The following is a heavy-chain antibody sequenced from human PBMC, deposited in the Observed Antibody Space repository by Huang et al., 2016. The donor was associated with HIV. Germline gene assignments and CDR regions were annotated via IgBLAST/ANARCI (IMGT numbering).Heavy chain of an antibody. CDR2: ISYDGSNG. D-gene: IGHD2-15*01. CDR1: GFTFSNFG. Sequence: QVQLVESGGGVVQPGRSLRLSCAASGFTFSNFGMHWGRQAPGKVLEWVAVISYDGSNGYYSESGKGRFTISRDNPMHTLYLQMNSLRADDTAVYYCAKESRWYSDLDNWGQGTLVTVSS. CDR3: AKESRWYSDLDN. V-gene: IGHV3-30*18. J-gene: IGHJ4*02.